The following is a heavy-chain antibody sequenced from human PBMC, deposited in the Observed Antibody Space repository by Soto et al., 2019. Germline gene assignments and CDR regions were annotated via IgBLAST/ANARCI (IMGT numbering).Heavy chain of an antibody. D-gene: IGHD2-2*01. V-gene: IGHV3-23*01. Sequence: EVQLLDSGGGWVQPGGSLRLSCVASGFVFSDYAMSWVRQAPGKGLEWVSAISAGGSDTYYADSVKGRFTGSRVNPKNTLYLQMNTLRAEDTAIYYCASVPIWCGSSSCYTEGFDSWGQGTLVTVSS. J-gene: IGHJ4*02. CDR3: ASVPIWCGSSSCYTEGFDS. CDR2: ISAGGSDT. CDR1: GFVFSDYA.